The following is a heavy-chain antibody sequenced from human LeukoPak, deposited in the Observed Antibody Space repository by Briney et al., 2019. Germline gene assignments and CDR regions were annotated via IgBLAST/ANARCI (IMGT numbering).Heavy chain of an antibody. CDR3: AKQLGYCSDGSCYFPY. CDR1: GFTFSSSA. CDR2: ISNNGGYT. Sequence: GGSLRLSCAASGFTFSSSAMSWVRQAPGKGLEWGSAISNNGGYTYYADSVQGRFTISRDNSKSTLCLQMNSLRAEDTAVYYCAKQLGYCSDGSCYFPYWGQGTLVTVSS. J-gene: IGHJ4*02. V-gene: IGHV3-23*01. D-gene: IGHD2-15*01.